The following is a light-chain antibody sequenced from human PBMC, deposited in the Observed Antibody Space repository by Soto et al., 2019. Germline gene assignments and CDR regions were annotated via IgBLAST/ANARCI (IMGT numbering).Light chain of an antibody. V-gene: IGKV1-27*01. CDR1: QGISNY. CDR2: AAS. Sequence: DIQMTQSPSSLSASVGDRVTITCRASQGISNYLAWYQQKPGKVPKLLIYAASTLQSGVPSRISGSGSGTDFTLTISSLQPEDVATYYCQKYNSASATFGPGTKVDIK. CDR3: QKYNSASAT. J-gene: IGKJ3*01.